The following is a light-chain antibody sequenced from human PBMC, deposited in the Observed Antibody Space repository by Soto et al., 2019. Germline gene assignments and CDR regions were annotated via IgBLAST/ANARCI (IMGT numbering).Light chain of an antibody. CDR2: EAS. J-gene: IGKJ4*01. Sequence: DIQMTQSPSTLSASVGDRVIITCRASQSISSWLAWYQQKPGKAPKLLIHEASSLESGVPSRFSGSGSETEFTLTISSLQPDDFATYYCQQYNSYPLTFGGGTKVEIK. V-gene: IGKV1-5*03. CDR1: QSISSW. CDR3: QQYNSYPLT.